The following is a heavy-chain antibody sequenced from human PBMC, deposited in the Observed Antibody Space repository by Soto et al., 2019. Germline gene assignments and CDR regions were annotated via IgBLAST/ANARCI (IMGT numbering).Heavy chain of an antibody. CDR3: ARYRAEMATISAFDY. V-gene: IGHV1-69*13. D-gene: IGHD5-12*01. Sequence: SVKVSCKASGGTFSSYAISWVRQAPGQGLEWMGGIIPIFGTANYAQKFQGRVTITADESTSTAYMELSSLRSEDTAVYYCARYRAEMATISAFDYWGQGTLVTVS. CDR2: IIPIFGTA. J-gene: IGHJ4*02. CDR1: GGTFSSYA.